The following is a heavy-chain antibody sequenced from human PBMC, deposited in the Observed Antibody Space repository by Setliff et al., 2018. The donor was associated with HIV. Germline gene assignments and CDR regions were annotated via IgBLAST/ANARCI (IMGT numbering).Heavy chain of an antibody. CDR2: IHTRGSI. V-gene: IGHV4-4*09. CDR1: GGSLSGDY. D-gene: IGHD1-7*01. CDR3: VRHPREGPQRNYKFDS. Sequence: SETLSLTCTVSGGSLSGDYWSWIRQSPGEGLEWIGYIHTRGSINYIPSLKTRATVSLDTSKNQFFLRLTSVTAADTAIYNCVRHPREGPQRNYKFDSWGQGMLVTVSS. J-gene: IGHJ4*02.